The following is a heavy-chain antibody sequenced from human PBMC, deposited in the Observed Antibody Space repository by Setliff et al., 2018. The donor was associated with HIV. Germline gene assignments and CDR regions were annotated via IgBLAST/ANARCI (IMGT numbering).Heavy chain of an antibody. V-gene: IGHV1-46*01. CDR1: GGTFSSYG. CDR2: MYTSGGGA. Sequence: ASVKVSCKASGGTFSSYGITWMRKAPGQGLEWVGLMYTSGGGAKYAQKFQGRVTMTRGTSTRTVYMELSSLRSEDTAVYYCARVEGATATLTDWGQGTLVTVSS. J-gene: IGHJ4*02. D-gene: IGHD1-26*01. CDR3: ARVEGATATLTD.